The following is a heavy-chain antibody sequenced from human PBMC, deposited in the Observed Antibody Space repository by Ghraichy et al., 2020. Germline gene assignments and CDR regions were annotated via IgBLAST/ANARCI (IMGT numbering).Heavy chain of an antibody. D-gene: IGHD5-18*01. CDR2: ISYDGSNK. Sequence: GGSLRLSCAASGFTFSSYAMHWVRQAPGKGLEWVAVISYDGSNKYYADSVKGRFTISRDNSKNTLYLQMNSLRAEDTAVYYCARDGDTAMPPLFDYWGQGTLVTVSS. CDR3: ARDGDTAMPPLFDY. CDR1: GFTFSSYA. J-gene: IGHJ4*02. V-gene: IGHV3-30*04.